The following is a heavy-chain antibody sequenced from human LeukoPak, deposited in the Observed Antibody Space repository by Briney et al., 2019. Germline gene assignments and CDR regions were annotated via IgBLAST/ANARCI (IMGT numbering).Heavy chain of an antibody. CDR2: ISSSGSTI. CDR1: GFTFSSYG. CDR3: ARDSSSSAVDY. V-gene: IGHV3-48*03. Sequence: SGGSLRLSCAASGFTFSSYGMNWVRQAPGKGLEWVSYISSSGSTIYYADSVKGRFTISRDNAKNSLYLQMNSLRAEDTAVYYCARDSSSSAVDYWGQGTLVTVSS. D-gene: IGHD6-19*01. J-gene: IGHJ4*02.